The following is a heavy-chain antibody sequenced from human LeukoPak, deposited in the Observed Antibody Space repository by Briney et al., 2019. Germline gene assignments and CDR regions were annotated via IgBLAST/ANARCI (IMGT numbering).Heavy chain of an antibody. CDR1: GYTFTNYY. CDR3: ARDKRGLGEFDAFDI. J-gene: IGHJ3*02. CDR2: INPGGANT. V-gene: IGHV1-46*01. Sequence: ASVKVSCKASGYTFTNYYIHWVRQAPGQGLEWMGLINPGGANTNYAQNFQGRVTMTRDMSTSIVYMEVSSLRSEDTAMYYCARDKRGLGEFDAFDIWGQGTMVTVSS. D-gene: IGHD3-16*01.